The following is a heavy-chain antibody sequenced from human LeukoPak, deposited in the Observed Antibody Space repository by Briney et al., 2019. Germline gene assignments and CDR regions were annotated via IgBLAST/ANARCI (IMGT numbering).Heavy chain of an antibody. CDR2: FDPEDGET. CDR1: GGTLSSYA. J-gene: IGHJ4*02. D-gene: IGHD3-22*01. Sequence: GASVKVSCTASGGTLSSYAISWVRQAPGKGLEWMGGFDPEDGETIYAQKFQGRVTMTEDTSTDTAYMELSSLRSEDTAVYYCATAQRYDSSGYYYVTFDYWGQGTLVTVSS. V-gene: IGHV1-24*01. CDR3: ATAQRYDSSGYYYVTFDY.